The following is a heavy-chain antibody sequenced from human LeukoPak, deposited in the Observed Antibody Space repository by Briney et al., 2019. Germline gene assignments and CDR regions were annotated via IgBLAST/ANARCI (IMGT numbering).Heavy chain of an antibody. J-gene: IGHJ4*02. CDR2: IYYSGST. CDR1: GCSFSSGGYY. CDR3: ASGWYQDYFDY. D-gene: IGHD6-19*01. V-gene: IGHV4-31*03. Sequence: PSQTLSFTCTVSGCSFSSGGYYWSWIRQHPGKCLEWIGYIYYSGSTYYNPSLKSRVTISVDTSKNQFSLKLSSVTAADTAVYYCASGWYQDYFDYWGQGTLVTVSS.